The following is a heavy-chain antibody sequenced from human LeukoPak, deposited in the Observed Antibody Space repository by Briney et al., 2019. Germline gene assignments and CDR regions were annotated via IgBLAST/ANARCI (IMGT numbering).Heavy chain of an antibody. CDR3: ARREEERLRPVGSFDY. V-gene: IGHV3-30-3*01. Sequence: GGSLRLSCAASGFTFSSYAMHWVRQAPGKGLEWVAVISYDGSNKYYADSVKGRFTISRDNSKNTPYLQMNSLRAEDTAVYYCARREEERLRPVGSFDYWGQGTLVTVSS. CDR1: GFTFSSYA. CDR2: ISYDGSNK. J-gene: IGHJ4*02. D-gene: IGHD1-26*01.